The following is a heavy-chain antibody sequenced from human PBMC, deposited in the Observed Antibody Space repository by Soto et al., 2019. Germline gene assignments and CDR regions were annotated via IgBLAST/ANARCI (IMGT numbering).Heavy chain of an antibody. V-gene: IGHV4-31*03. CDR3: AREGWRTGTTRGPPGY. Sequence: PSETLSLTCTVSGGSISSGGYYWSWIRQHPGKGLEWIGYIYYSGSTYYNPSLKSRVTISVDTSKNQFSLKLSSVTAADTAVYYCAREGWRTGTTRGPPGYWGQGTLVTVSS. CDR2: IYYSGST. CDR1: GGSISSGGYY. J-gene: IGHJ4*02. D-gene: IGHD1-7*01.